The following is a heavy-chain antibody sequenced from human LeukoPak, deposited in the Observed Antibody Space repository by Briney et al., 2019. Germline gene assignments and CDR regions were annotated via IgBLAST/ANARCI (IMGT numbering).Heavy chain of an antibody. CDR3: ARLPCDILTGYYGTFDY. CDR1: GGSISSSWYY. J-gene: IGHJ4*02. V-gene: IGHV4-39*01. Sequence: PSETLSLTCTASGGSISSSWYYWGWLRQPPGQGLEWIGSIYYSRTTYYNPSLKRRATISVDTSKNQFSLKLSSVTAADTAVYDCARLPCDILTGYYGTFDYWGQGTLVTVSS. D-gene: IGHD3-9*01. CDR2: IYYSRTT.